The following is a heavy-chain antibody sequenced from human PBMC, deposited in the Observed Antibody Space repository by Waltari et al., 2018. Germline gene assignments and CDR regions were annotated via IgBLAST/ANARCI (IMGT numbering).Heavy chain of an antibody. CDR1: GGSISSSNW. D-gene: IGHD2-21*01. J-gene: IGHJ6*02. Sequence: QVQLQESGPGLVKPSGTLSLTCAVSGGSISSSNWWSWVRQPPGKGLDWIGEIYHSWRTNYNPSLKSRVTISVDKSKNQFSLKLSAVTAADTAVYYCARIFVVRPHYRFYYYYGMDVWGQGTTVTVSS. CDR2: IYHSWRT. V-gene: IGHV4-4*02. CDR3: ARIFVVRPHYRFYYYYGMDV.